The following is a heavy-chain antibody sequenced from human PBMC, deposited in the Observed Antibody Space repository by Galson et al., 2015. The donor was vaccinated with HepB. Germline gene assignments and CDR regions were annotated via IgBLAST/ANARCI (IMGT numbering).Heavy chain of an antibody. Sequence: PALVKPTQTLTLTCTFSGFSLSTSGVGAGWIRQPPGKALEWLALIYWNDDKRYSPSLNSRLNITRDTSKNQVVLTMTNVDPVDTATYYCAHRIYDSSGERLDYWGQGTLVTVSS. J-gene: IGHJ4*02. CDR2: IYWNDDK. D-gene: IGHD3-22*01. V-gene: IGHV2-5*01. CDR1: GFSLSTSGVG. CDR3: AHRIYDSSGERLDY.